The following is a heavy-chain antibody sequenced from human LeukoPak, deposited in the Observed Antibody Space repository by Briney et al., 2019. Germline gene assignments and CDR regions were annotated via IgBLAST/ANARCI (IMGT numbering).Heavy chain of an antibody. CDR3: ARENRLGSSYAFDI. V-gene: IGHV3-21*01. Sequence: PGGSLRLSCAASGFTFSSYTMNWVRQAPGKGLEWVSSISSSSSYIYYADSVKGRFTISRDNAKNTLYLQMNSLRAEDTAVYYCARENRLGSSYAFDIWGQGTMVTVSS. J-gene: IGHJ3*02. CDR1: GFTFSSYT. D-gene: IGHD1-14*01. CDR2: ISSSSSYI.